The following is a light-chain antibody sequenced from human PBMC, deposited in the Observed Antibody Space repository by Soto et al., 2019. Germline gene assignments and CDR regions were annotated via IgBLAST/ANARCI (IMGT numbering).Light chain of an antibody. Sequence: QSALTQPPSASGSHGQSVTISCTGTSSDVGGYNYVSWYQQHPGKAPKLMIYEVSKRPSGVPDRFSGSKSGNTASLTVSGLQAEDEADSYCSSYAGRVFGTGTKLTVL. CDR2: EVS. V-gene: IGLV2-8*01. CDR1: SSDVGGYNY. CDR3: SSYAGRV. J-gene: IGLJ1*01.